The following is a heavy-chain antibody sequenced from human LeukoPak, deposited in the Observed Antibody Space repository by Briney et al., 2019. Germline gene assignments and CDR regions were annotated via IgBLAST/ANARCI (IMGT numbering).Heavy chain of an antibody. D-gene: IGHD3-16*01. CDR1: GFTFCSYS. Sequence: GVSLRLSCAASGFTFCSYSMNWVRQAPGKGLEWVSYISSSSSTIYYADSVKGRFTISRDNAKNSLYLQMNSLRAEDTAVYYCASGRFQFDYWGQGTLVTVSS. CDR2: ISSSSSTI. J-gene: IGHJ4*02. V-gene: IGHV3-48*01. CDR3: ASGRFQFDY.